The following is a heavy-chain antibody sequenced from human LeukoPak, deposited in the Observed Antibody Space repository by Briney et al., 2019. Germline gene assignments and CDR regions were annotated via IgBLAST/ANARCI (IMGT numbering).Heavy chain of an antibody. D-gene: IGHD3-22*01. J-gene: IGHJ4*02. CDR1: GYIFTGHY. V-gene: IGHV1-2*02. CDR2: INVNSGGT. CDR3: ARERGSSGYSPGDS. Sequence: ASVKVSCKASGYIFTGHYIQWVRQAPGQGLEWMGWINVNSGGTKYAPKFEGRVTVTRDTSKTTTYMVLSGLRSDDTAMYCCARERGSSGYSPGDSRGQGNLVNGSS.